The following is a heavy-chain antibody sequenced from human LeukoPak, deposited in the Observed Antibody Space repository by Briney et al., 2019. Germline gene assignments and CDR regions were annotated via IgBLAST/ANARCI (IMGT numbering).Heavy chain of an antibody. Sequence: ASVKVSCKTSGYTFTGYYMHWVRQAPGQGLEWMGWINPNSGGTNYAQKFQGRVTMTRDTSISTAYMELSRLRSDDTAVYYCARRRIAAAGGWFDPWGQGTLVTVSS. J-gene: IGHJ5*02. CDR2: INPNSGGT. CDR1: GYTFTGYY. CDR3: ARRRIAAAGGWFDP. V-gene: IGHV1-2*02. D-gene: IGHD6-13*01.